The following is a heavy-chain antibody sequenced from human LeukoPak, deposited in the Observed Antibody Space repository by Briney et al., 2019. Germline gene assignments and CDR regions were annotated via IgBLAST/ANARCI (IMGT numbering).Heavy chain of an antibody. D-gene: IGHD3-10*01. CDR2: INQDGHEK. J-gene: IGHJ4*02. CDR3: ATYYYGSGTNLGFDY. V-gene: IGHV3-7*05. CDR1: GFTFSSYW. Sequence: GGSLRLSCVTSGFTFSSYWMTWVRQAPGKGLEWVANINQDGHEKNYVDSVKGRFTISRDNPKNSLYLQMNSLRAEDTAVYYCATYYYGSGTNLGFDYWGQGTLVTVSS.